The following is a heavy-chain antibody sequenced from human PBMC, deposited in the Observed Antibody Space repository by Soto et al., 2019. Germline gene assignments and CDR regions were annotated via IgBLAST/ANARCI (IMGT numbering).Heavy chain of an antibody. D-gene: IGHD6-13*01. V-gene: IGHV3-30*18. CDR3: AKVADSSSWYNWFDP. Sequence: GGSLRLSCAASGFTFSSYGMHWVRQAPGKGLEWVAVMSYDGSNKYYADSVKGRFTISRDNSKNTLYLQMNSLRAEDTAVYYCAKVADSSSWYNWFDPWGQGTLVTVSS. J-gene: IGHJ5*02. CDR1: GFTFSSYG. CDR2: MSYDGSNK.